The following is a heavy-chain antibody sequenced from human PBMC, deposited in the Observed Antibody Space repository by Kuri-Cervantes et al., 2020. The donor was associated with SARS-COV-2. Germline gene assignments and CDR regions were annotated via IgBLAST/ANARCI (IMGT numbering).Heavy chain of an antibody. D-gene: IGHD3-3*01. CDR2: IIPIFGTA. J-gene: IGHJ4*02. CDR1: GYTLTELS. CDR3: ATGVTIFGVAPGSY. V-gene: IGHV1-24*01. Sequence: ASVKVSCKVSGYTLTELSMHWVRQAPGQGLEWMGGIIPIFGTANYAQKLQGRVTMTTDTSTSTAYMELRSLRSDDTAVYYCATGVTIFGVAPGSYWGQGTLVTVSS.